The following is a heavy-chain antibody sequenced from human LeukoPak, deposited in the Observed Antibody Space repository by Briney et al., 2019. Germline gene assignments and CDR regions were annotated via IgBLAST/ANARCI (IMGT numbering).Heavy chain of an antibody. J-gene: IGHJ4*02. CDR1: GGTFSSYA. CDR3: ARATLTMIVVVPDY. V-gene: IGHV1-69*04. D-gene: IGHD3-22*01. CDR2: IIPILGIA. Sequence: GASVKVSCKASGGTFSSYAISWVRQAPGQGLEWMGRIIPILGIANYAQKFQGRVTITADKSTSTAYMELSSLRSEDTAVYYCARATLTMIVVVPDYWGQGTLVTVSS.